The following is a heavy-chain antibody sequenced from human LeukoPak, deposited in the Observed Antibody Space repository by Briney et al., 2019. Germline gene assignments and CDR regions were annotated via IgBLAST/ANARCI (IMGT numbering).Heavy chain of an antibody. Sequence: SETLSLTCAVYGGSFSGYYWSWIRQPPGKGLEWIGSFYHSGSTYYNPSLKSRVTISVDTSKNQFSPKLSSVTAADTAVYYCARDSPLGVAFDIWGQGTMVTVSS. D-gene: IGHD3-10*01. V-gene: IGHV4-34*01. CDR2: FYHSGST. CDR3: ARDSPLGVAFDI. CDR1: GGSFSGYY. J-gene: IGHJ3*02.